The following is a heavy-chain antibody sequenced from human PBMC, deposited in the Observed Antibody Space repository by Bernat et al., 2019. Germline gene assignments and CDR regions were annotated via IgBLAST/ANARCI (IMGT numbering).Heavy chain of an antibody. CDR1: GYTFTSCG. CDR2: ISAYNGNT. D-gene: IGHD2-2*01. V-gene: IGHV1-18*01. Sequence: QVQLVQSGAEVKKPGASVKVSCKASGYTFTSCGISWVRQAPGQGLEWMGWISAYNGNTNYAQKLQGRVTMTTDTSTSTAYMELRSLRSDDTAVYYCARTIVVVPAARWGDAFDIWGQGTMVTVSS. J-gene: IGHJ3*02. CDR3: ARTIVVVPAARWGDAFDI.